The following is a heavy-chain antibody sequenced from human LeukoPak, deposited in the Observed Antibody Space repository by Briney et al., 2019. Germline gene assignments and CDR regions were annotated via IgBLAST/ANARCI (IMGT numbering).Heavy chain of an antibody. J-gene: IGHJ6*02. D-gene: IGHD3-10*01. CDR3: ATVRRITMAGVDYYGMDV. CDR2: INPNNGGT. CDR1: RYIFTSYY. Sequence: ASVKVSCKASRYIFTSYYIHWVRQAPGQGLEWMGWINPNNGGTKYAQKFQGRVTMTEDTSTDTAYMELSSLRSEDTAVYYCATVRRITMAGVDYYGMDVWGQGTTVTVSS. V-gene: IGHV1-2*02.